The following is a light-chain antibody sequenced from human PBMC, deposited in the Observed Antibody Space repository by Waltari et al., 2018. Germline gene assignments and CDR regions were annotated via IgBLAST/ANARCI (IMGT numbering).Light chain of an antibody. V-gene: IGLV6-57*04. J-gene: IGLJ3*02. CDR1: SGSIASNY. Sequence: NFMLTQPHSVSESPGKTVTISCTRSSGSIASNYVQWYQQRPGSAPTTVIYENNQRPSGVSDRFSGSIDSSSNSAPLTISGLKAEDEADYYCQSYYGTGWVFGGGTKLTVL. CDR3: QSYYGTGWV. CDR2: ENN.